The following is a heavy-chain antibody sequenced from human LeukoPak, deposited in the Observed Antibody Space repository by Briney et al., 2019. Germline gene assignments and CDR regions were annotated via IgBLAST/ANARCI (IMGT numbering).Heavy chain of an antibody. CDR1: GGSISSYY. J-gene: IGHJ6*03. CDR2: IFRSGST. Sequence: SETLSLTCTVSGGSISSYYWNWMRQPPGKGMEWIGYIFRSGSTNYNPSLKSRVTISVDTSKNHFSLNLGSVTAADTAVYYCARGIVEGYSYGWFYYMDVWGKGTTVPVS. CDR3: ARGIVEGYSYGWFYYMDV. V-gene: IGHV4-59*01. D-gene: IGHD5-18*01.